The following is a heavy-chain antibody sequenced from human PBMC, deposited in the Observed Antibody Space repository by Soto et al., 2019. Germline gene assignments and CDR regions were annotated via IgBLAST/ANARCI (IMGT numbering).Heavy chain of an antibody. CDR1: GFTFSSYS. Sequence: EVQLVESGGGLVKPGGSLRLSCAASGFTFSSYSMNWIRQAPGKRLEWVSSISSSSRYIYYADSVKGRFTISRDNAKNSLYLQMNSVRAEDTAVYYCARDGVIVVVPAAPADYWGQGTLVTVSS. J-gene: IGHJ4*02. CDR3: ARDGVIVVVPAAPADY. V-gene: IGHV3-21*01. CDR2: ISSSSRYI. D-gene: IGHD2-2*01.